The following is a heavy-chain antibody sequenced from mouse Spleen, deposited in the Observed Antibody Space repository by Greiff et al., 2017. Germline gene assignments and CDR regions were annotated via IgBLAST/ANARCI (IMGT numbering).Heavy chain of an antibody. V-gene: IGHV14-4*01. D-gene: IGHD1-1*01. Sequence: VQLKQSGAELVRPGASVKLSCTASGFNIKDDYMHWVKQRPEQGLEWIGWIDPENGDTEYASKFQGKATITADTSSNTAYLQLSSLTSEDTAVYYCTTGITTVVASDYWGQGTTLTVSS. CDR3: TTGITTVVASDY. CDR2: IDPENGDT. CDR1: GFNIKDDY. J-gene: IGHJ2*01.